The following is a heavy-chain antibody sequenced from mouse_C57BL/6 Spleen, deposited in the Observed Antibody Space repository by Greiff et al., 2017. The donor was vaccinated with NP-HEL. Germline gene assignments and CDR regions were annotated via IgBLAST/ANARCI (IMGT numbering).Heavy chain of an antibody. CDR3: ARGVLPYYAMDY. CDR2: ISSGSSTI. J-gene: IGHJ4*01. V-gene: IGHV5-17*01. Sequence: EVKLMETGGGLVKPGGSLKLSCAASGFTFSDYGMHWVRQAPEKGLEWVAYISSGSSTIYYADTVKGRFTISRDNAKNTLFLQMTSLRSEDTAMYYCARGVLPYYAMDYWGQGTSVTVSS. CDR1: GFTFSDYG.